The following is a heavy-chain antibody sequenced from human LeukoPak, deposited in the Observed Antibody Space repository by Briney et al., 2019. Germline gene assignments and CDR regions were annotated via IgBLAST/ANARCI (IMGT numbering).Heavy chain of an antibody. CDR2: FDPEDGET. V-gene: IGHV1-24*01. CDR1: GYTLTELF. Sequence: ASVKVSCKVSGYTLTELFMHWVRQAPGKGLEWMGGFDPEDGETIYAQKFQGRVTMTEDTSTDTAYMELSSLRSEDTAVYYCARVGWLVGLADYWGQGTLVTVSS. J-gene: IGHJ4*02. D-gene: IGHD6-19*01. CDR3: ARVGWLVGLADY.